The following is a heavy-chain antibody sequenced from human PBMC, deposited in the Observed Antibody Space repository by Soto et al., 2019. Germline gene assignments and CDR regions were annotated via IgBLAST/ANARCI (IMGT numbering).Heavy chain of an antibody. Sequence: QITLKESGPTLMKPTQTLTLTCTFSGFSLSTSGVGVGWIRQHPGKALECLALIYWDDDKRYSPSLTSRLTITKDTSKNQVVLTMTNMDPVDTATYYCAHVLVVVANYGMDVWGQGTTVTVSS. CDR2: IYWDDDK. CDR3: AHVLVVVANYGMDV. V-gene: IGHV2-5*02. CDR1: GFSLSTSGVG. J-gene: IGHJ6*02. D-gene: IGHD2-15*01.